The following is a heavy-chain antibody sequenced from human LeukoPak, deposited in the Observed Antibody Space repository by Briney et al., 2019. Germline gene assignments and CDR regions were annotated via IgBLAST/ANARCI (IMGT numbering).Heavy chain of an antibody. J-gene: IGHJ6*03. CDR1: GYTFTSYD. CDR2: MNPNSGNT. D-gene: IGHD6-13*01. Sequence: GASVKVSCKASGYTFTSYDINWVRQATGQGLEWMGWMNPNSGNTGYAQEFQGRVTITRNTSISTAYMELSSLRSEDTAVYYCARSLGDSSSWYYYYYYMDVWGKGTTVTVSS. V-gene: IGHV1-8*03. CDR3: ARSLGDSSSWYYYYYYMDV.